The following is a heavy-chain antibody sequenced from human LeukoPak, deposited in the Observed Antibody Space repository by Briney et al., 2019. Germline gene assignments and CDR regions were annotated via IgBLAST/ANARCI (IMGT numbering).Heavy chain of an antibody. CDR2: MYHTGHT. J-gene: IGHJ4*02. CDR1: GGSISNYY. CDR3: ARHPFAPPFDS. V-gene: IGHV4-59*08. D-gene: IGHD2-21*01. Sequence: SETLSLTCNVSGGSISNYYWSWIRQPPGKGLEWIGYMYHTGHTMYNSSLKSRVTMSLDTSKNHFSLRLSSVTAADTAVYYCARHPFAPPFDSGAPGTLVPVSS.